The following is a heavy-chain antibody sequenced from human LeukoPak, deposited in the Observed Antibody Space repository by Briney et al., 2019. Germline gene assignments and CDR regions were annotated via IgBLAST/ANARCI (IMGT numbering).Heavy chain of an antibody. CDR3: VKAMAAYGYRVPFDY. V-gene: IGHV3-64*01. CDR2: ISSNGGST. J-gene: IGHJ4*02. Sequence: PGGSLRLSCAASGFTFSSYAMHWVRQAPGKGLEYVSAISSNGGSTYYANSVKGRFTISRDNSKNTLYLQMSSLRAEDTAVYYCVKAMAAYGYRVPFDYWGQGTLVTVSS. D-gene: IGHD5-18*01. CDR1: GFTFSSYA.